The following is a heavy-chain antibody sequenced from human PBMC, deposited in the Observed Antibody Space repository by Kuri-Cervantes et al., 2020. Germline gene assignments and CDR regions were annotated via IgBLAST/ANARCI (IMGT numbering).Heavy chain of an antibody. V-gene: IGHV1-69*06. J-gene: IGHJ4*02. Sequence: SAKVSCKASGGSYNTYEINWVRQAPGQGLEWLGGIIPVSTTTNYGQMFQGRVTISADKSTNTVYMELTSLRFEDTAVYFCARVRVPGCSSARCYDGYDHWGQGTLVTVSS. D-gene: IGHD2-2*01. CDR2: IIPVSTTT. CDR1: GGSYNTYE. CDR3: ARVRVPGCSSARCYDGYDH.